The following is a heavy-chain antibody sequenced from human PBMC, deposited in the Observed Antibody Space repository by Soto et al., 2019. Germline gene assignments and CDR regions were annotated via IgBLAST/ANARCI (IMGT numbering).Heavy chain of an antibody. D-gene: IGHD3-22*01. CDR2: IYHSGSS. V-gene: IGHV4-4*02. Sequence: QVELQESGPGLVKPSGTLSLTCAVFGNSISTTNWWSWVRQSPGKGLEWIGEIYHSGSSNYNPSLKSRVTISLDKSKNQFYLKVTSVTAADTAVYYCARDVGFHYDGSPSGQFDFWGQGTLVFVSS. J-gene: IGHJ4*02. CDR1: GNSISTTNW. CDR3: ARDVGFHYDGSPSGQFDF.